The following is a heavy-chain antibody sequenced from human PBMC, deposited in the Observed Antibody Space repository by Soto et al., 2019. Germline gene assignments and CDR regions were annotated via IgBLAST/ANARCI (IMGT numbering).Heavy chain of an antibody. CDR2: INPNSGDT. V-gene: IGHV1-2*04. CDR3: GREGYHSANNWFDP. J-gene: IGHJ5*02. D-gene: IGHD1-26*01. Sequence: QVQLVQSGAEVKKPGASVKVSCKASGYTFTGYYIHWVRQAPGQGPEWMGRINPNSGDTIHAQKFQGWATLTRDTAVSKVYMGLSGLTSDDPDVDYCGREGYHSANNWFDPWGQGTLVIVSS. CDR1: GYTFTGYY.